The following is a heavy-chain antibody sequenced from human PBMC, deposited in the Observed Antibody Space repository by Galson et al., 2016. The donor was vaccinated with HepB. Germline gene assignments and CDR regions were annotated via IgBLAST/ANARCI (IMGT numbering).Heavy chain of an antibody. CDR1: GGSISNNNYY. CDR3: ANGYWYFDL. V-gene: IGHV4-39*01. CDR2: IYYGANT. Sequence: LSLTCTVSGGSISNNNYYWVWIRQPPGKGLEWIGSIYYGANTYYNPSLKSRVTISVDTSKNQFSLKLTSVTASDTAVYYCANGYWYFDLWGRGTLVTVSS. J-gene: IGHJ2*01.